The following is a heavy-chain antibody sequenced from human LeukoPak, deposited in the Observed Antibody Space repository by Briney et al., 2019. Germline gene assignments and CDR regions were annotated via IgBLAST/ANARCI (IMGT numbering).Heavy chain of an antibody. Sequence: PSGRSLRLSCAASGFTFDDYAMHWVRQAPGKGLEWVSGISWNSGSIGYADSVKGRFTISRDNAKNSLYLQMNSLRAEDTAVYYCASLPAAILGHYYYYYMDVWGKGTTVTVSS. CDR1: GFTFDDYA. D-gene: IGHD2-2*01. J-gene: IGHJ6*03. CDR3: ASLPAAILGHYYYYYMDV. V-gene: IGHV3-9*01. CDR2: ISWNSGSI.